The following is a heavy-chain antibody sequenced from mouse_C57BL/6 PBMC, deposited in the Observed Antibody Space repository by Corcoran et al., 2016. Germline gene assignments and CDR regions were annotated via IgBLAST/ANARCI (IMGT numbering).Heavy chain of an antibody. CDR3: ARWPITTVAPYYFDY. D-gene: IGHD1-1*01. CDR2: INPNNGGT. J-gene: IGHJ2*01. Sequence: EVQLQQSGPELVKPGASVKISCKASGYTFTDYYMNWVKQSHGKSLEWIGDINPNNGGTSYNQKFKGKATLTVDKSSSTAYMELRSLTSEDSAVYYCARWPITTVAPYYFDYWGQGTTLTVSS. V-gene: IGHV1-26*01. CDR1: GYTFTDYY.